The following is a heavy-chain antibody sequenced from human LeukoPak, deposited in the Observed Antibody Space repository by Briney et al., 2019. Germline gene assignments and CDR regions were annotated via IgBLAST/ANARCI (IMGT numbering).Heavy chain of an antibody. CDR2: INHSGST. CDR1: GGSFSGYY. J-gene: IGHJ5*02. Sequence: SETLSLTCAVYGGSFSGYYWSWIRQPPGKGLEWIGEINHSGSTNHNPSLKSRVTISVDTSKNQFSLKLSSVTAADTAVYYCASASQYSSSWYRGWWFDPWGQGTLVTVSS. D-gene: IGHD6-13*01. V-gene: IGHV4-34*01. CDR3: ASASQYSSSWYRGWWFDP.